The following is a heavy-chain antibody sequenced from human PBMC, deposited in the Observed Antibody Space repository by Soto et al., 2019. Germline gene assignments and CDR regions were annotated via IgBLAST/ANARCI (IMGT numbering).Heavy chain of an antibody. CDR3: ARGVVIHEVYYGMDV. V-gene: IGHV3-33*01. D-gene: IGHD3-3*01. Sequence: QVQLVESGGGVVQPGRSLRLSCAASGFNFSSYGMHWVRQAPGKGLEWVAVIWYDGSNKYYADSVKGRFTISRDNSKNTLYLQMNSLRAEDTAVYYCARGVVIHEVYYGMDVWGQGTTVTVSS. J-gene: IGHJ6*02. CDR2: IWYDGSNK. CDR1: GFNFSSYG.